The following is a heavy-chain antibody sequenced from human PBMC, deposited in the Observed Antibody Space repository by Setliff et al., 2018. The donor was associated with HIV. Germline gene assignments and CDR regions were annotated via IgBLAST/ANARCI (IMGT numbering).Heavy chain of an antibody. CDR1: GDSISSYY. CDR3: ARRSRYYYGSGAGFDY. Sequence: TLSLTCTVSGDSISSYYWTWIRQSPAKGLEWIGYIYYTGATNYNPSLKSRVTISVDTSKNQFSLKLSSVTAADTAVYYCARRSRYYYGSGAGFDYWGQGTLVTVSS. V-gene: IGHV4-59*08. CDR2: IYYTGAT. J-gene: IGHJ4*02. D-gene: IGHD3-10*01.